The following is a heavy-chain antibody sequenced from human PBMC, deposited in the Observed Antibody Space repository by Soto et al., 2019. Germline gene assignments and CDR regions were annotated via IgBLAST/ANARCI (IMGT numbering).Heavy chain of an antibody. J-gene: IGHJ5*02. CDR1: GFSISSGFS. CDR3: VSGDSGYATWFDP. Sequence: PSETLSLTCAVSGFSISSGFSWVWIRQTPWKGLEWVGSIYHSGSTFYNPSLKSPITMSLDTSKNHFSPKLTSVSAADTAVYYCVSGDSGYATWFDPWGQGTLVTVSS. CDR2: IYHSGST. V-gene: IGHV4-38-2*01. D-gene: IGHD5-12*01.